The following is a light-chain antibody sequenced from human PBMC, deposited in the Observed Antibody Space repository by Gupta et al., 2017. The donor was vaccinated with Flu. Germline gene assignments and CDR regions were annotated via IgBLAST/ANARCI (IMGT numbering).Light chain of an antibody. V-gene: IGLV2-23*02. CDR3: CSYAGSSTLV. CDR1: SSDVGSYNL. J-gene: IGLJ2*01. Sequence: QSALPQPASVSGSPGQSITISCTGTSSDVGSYNLVSWYQQHPGKAPKLMIYEVTKRPSGVSDRFSGSKSGNTASRTISGLQAEDEADYYCCSYAGSSTLVFGGGTKLTVL. CDR2: EVT.